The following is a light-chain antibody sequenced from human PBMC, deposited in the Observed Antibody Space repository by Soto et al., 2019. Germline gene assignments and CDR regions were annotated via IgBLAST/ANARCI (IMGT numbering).Light chain of an antibody. CDR1: QSVSSK. J-gene: IGKJ2*01. CDR2: GAF. V-gene: IGKV3-15*01. Sequence: EIVMTRSPATLSVSPGEGATLSCKASQSVSSKLAWYQQKPGQAPRVLIYGAFTRATGIPARFSGSGSGTEFTLTISSLQSEDFAVYYCLQYNDWPFTFGHGTKLEIK. CDR3: LQYNDWPFT.